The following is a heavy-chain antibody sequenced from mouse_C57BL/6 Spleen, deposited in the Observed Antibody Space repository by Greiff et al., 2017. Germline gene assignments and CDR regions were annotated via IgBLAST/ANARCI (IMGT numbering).Heavy chain of an antibody. CDR2: ISSGSSTI. Sequence: DVMLVESGGGLVKPGGSLKLSCAASGFTFSDYGMHWVRQAPEKGLEWVAYISSGSSTIYYADTVKGRFTISRDNAKNTLFLQMTSLRSEDTAMYYCARPRDGYRYFDVWGTGTTVTVSS. CDR3: ARPRDGYRYFDV. V-gene: IGHV5-17*01. CDR1: GFTFSDYG. D-gene: IGHD2-3*01. J-gene: IGHJ1*03.